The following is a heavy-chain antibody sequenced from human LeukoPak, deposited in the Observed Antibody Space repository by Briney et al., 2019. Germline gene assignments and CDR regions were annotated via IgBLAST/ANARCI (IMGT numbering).Heavy chain of an antibody. V-gene: IGHV3-30-3*01. CDR2: ISYDGSNK. CDR3: ARGHKTYYYDSSGYYLN. CDR1: GFTFSSYW. D-gene: IGHD3-22*01. J-gene: IGHJ4*02. Sequence: GGSLRLSCAASGFTFSSYWMSWVRQAPGKGLEWVAVISYDGSNKYYADSVKGRFTISRDNSKNTLYLQMNSLRAEDTAVYYCARGHKTYYYDSSGYYLNWGQGTLVTVSS.